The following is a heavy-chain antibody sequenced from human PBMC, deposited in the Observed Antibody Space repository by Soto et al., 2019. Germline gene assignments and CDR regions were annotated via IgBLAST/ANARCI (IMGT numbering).Heavy chain of an antibody. V-gene: IGHV1-18*01. J-gene: IGHJ4*02. D-gene: IGHD5-12*01. CDR2: ISAYNGNT. Sequence: ASVKVSCKTSGYTFTNFGISWVRQAPGQGLEWMGWISAYNGNTNYAQKFQGRVTMTTDTSTGTAYMELNSLRSEDTAVYYCVRDSPIGSTFSGYDGIDYWGQGTLVTVSS. CDR1: GYTFTNFG. CDR3: VRDSPIGSTFSGYDGIDY.